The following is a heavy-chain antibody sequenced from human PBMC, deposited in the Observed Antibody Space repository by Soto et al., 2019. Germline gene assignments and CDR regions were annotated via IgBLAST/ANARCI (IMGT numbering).Heavy chain of an antibody. CDR2: MNPNSGNT. J-gene: IGHJ6*03. CDR1: GYTFTSYD. CDR3: ARGCSIAAGTPHYYYYYYMDV. V-gene: IGHV1-8*01. D-gene: IGHD6-13*01. Sequence: ASVKVSCKASGYTFTSYDINWVRQATGQGLEWMGWMNPNSGNTGYAQKFQGRVTMTRNTSISTAYIELSSLRSEDTAVYYCARGCSIAAGTPHYYYYYYMDVWGKGTTVTVSS.